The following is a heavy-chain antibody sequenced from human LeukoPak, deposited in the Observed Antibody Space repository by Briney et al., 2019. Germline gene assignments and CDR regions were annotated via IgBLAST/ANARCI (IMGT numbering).Heavy chain of an antibody. V-gene: IGHV1-18*01. CDR3: ARTADQDYYDSSGYFRN. CDR1: GGTFSSYA. CDR2: ISAYNGNT. D-gene: IGHD3-22*01. Sequence: EASVKVSCKASGGTFSSYAISWVRQAPGQGLEWMGWISAYNGNTNYAQKLQGRVTMTTDTSTSTAYMELRSLRSDDTAVYYCARTADQDYYDSSGYFRNWGQGTLVTVSS. J-gene: IGHJ4*02.